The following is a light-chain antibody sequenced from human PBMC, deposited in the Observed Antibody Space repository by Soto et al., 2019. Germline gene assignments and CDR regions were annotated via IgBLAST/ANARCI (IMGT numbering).Light chain of an antibody. V-gene: IGLV2-23*03. Sequence: QSALTQPASVSGSPGQSITISCTGTSSDVGSYNLVSWYQQHPGKAPKLMIYEGSKRPSGVSNRFSGSKSGNTASLTISGLQAEGEADYYCCSYAGSSTFGELVFGTGTKVTVL. CDR2: EGS. CDR3: CSYAGSSTFGELV. CDR1: SSDVGSYNL. J-gene: IGLJ1*01.